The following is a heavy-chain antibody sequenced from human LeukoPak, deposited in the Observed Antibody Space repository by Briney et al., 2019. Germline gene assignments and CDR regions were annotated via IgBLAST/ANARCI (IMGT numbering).Heavy chain of an antibody. V-gene: IGHV3-23*01. Sequence: GGSLRLSCAASGFTFSFAAMTWVRQGPGKGLEWVSLISASGGSTYYADSVKGRFTISRDNAKNTLFLQMNSLRAEDTAVYYCARDILRDYGDSLDYWGQGTLVTVSS. CDR2: ISASGGST. D-gene: IGHD4-17*01. CDR1: GFTFSFAA. J-gene: IGHJ4*02. CDR3: ARDILRDYGDSLDY.